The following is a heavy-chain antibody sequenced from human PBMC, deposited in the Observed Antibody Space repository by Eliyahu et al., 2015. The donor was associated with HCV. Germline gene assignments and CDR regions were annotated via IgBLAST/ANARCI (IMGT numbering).Heavy chain of an antibody. CDR1: GFTVSSNY. D-gene: IGHD3-22*01. CDR2: IYSGGST. Sequence: EVQLVEPGGGLIQPGGSLXLSCAASGFTVSSNYMSWVRQAPGKGLEWVSVIYSGGSTYYADSVKGRFTISRDNSKNTLYLQMNSLRAEDTAVYYCARDNGYYDSSGYYLRFDYWGQGTLVTVSS. V-gene: IGHV3-53*01. CDR3: ARDNGYYDSSGYYLRFDY. J-gene: IGHJ4*02.